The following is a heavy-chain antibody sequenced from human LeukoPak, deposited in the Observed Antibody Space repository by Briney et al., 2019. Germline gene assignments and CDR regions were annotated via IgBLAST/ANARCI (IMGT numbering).Heavy chain of an antibody. J-gene: IGHJ6*04. CDR1: GFTFSSYW. Sequence: GGSLRLSCAASGFTFSSYWMSWVRQAPGKGLEWVAYINQDGSEKYYVDSVKGRFTISRDNAKNSLYLQMNSLRAEDTAVYYCARDGVLSVAGYYYYYGIDVWGKGTTVTVSS. D-gene: IGHD6-19*01. CDR3: ARDGVLSVAGYYYYYGIDV. V-gene: IGHV3-7*03. CDR2: INQDGSEK.